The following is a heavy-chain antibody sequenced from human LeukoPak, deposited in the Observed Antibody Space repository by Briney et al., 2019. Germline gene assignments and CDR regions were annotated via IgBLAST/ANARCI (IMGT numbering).Heavy chain of an antibody. CDR1: RCSFTSYW. CDR3: ARRVSGYSRGY. D-gene: IGHD3-3*01. CDR2: IYPGDSDT. V-gene: IGHV5-51*01. Sequence: GESLKIFCKGSRCSFTSYWIVCVVQMPGKGLEWMGIIYPGDSDTRYSPSFQGQVTISADKSISTAYLQWSSLKASDTAIYYCARRVSGYSRGYWGQGTLVTVSS. J-gene: IGHJ4*02.